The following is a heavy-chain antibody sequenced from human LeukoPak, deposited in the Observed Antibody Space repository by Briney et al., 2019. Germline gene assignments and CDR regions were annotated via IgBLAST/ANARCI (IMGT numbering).Heavy chain of an antibody. Sequence: GGSLRLSCAASGFTFSSYGMHWVRQAPGKGLEWVSYISSSGSTKHYADSVKGRFTISRDNAKNSVHLQMNSLRAEDTAVYYCARAYGDYGGDYWGQGTLVTVSS. V-gene: IGHV3-48*04. CDR1: GFTFSSYG. CDR2: ISSSGSTK. J-gene: IGHJ4*02. CDR3: ARAYGDYGGDY. D-gene: IGHD4-17*01.